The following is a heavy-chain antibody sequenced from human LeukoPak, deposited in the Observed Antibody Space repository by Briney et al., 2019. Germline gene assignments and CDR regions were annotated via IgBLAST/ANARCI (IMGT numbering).Heavy chain of an antibody. CDR3: AADIVGSQPH. CDR2: IVVGSGNA. CDR1: GFTFSNSA. J-gene: IGHJ4*02. V-gene: IGHV1-58*01. D-gene: IGHD1-26*01. Sequence: SVKVSCKASGFTFSNSAVQWVRQARGQRLEWIGWIVVGSGNANYARKFQERVTIARDVSTNTAYMELSSLRSEDTAIYYCAADIVGSQPHWGQGTVVTVSS.